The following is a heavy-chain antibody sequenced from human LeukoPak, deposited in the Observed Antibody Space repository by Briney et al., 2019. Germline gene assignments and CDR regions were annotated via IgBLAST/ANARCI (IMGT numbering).Heavy chain of an antibody. V-gene: IGHV4-4*07. CDR1: GGSISSYY. Sequence: SETLSLTCTVSGGSISSYYWSWIRQPAGKGLEWIGRIYTSGSTNYNPSLKSRVTMSVDTSKNQFSLKLSSVTAADTAVYYCASLGGYYDSSGYSYYFDYWGQGTLVTVSS. J-gene: IGHJ4*02. CDR3: ASLGGYYDSSGYSYYFDY. D-gene: IGHD3-22*01. CDR2: IYTSGST.